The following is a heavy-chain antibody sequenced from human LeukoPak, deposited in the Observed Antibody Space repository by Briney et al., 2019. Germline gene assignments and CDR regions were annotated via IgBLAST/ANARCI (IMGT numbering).Heavy chain of an antibody. D-gene: IGHD2-2*01. J-gene: IGHJ3*01. V-gene: IGHV3-33*06. CDR1: GFTFSNYG. CDR2: IWFDGSNK. Sequence: GGSLRLSCAASGFTFSNYGMHWVRQAPGKGLEWVALIWFDGSNKYYADSVKGRFTISRDNSMNTLFLQMSSLRAEDTAVYYCAKDRSCSGSSCNVGSWGQGTMVTVSS. CDR3: AKDRSCSGSSCNVGS.